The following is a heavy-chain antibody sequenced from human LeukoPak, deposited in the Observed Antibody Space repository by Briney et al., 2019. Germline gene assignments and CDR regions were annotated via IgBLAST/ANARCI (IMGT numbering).Heavy chain of an antibody. J-gene: IGHJ6*02. V-gene: IGHV3-13*01. CDR3: ARDPLWFGGHYYGMDV. CDR2: IGTTGDT. D-gene: IGHD3-10*01. Sequence: GGSLRLSCAASGFTFSSYDIHWVRQVTGKYLEWVSAIGTTGDTYYPGPVKGRFTISRDNAKNSLYLQMNSLRAEDTAVYYCARDPLWFGGHYYGMDVWGQGTTVTVSS. CDR1: GFTFSSYD.